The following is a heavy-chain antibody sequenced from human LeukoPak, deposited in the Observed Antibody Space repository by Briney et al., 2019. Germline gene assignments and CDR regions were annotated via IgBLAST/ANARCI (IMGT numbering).Heavy chain of an antibody. J-gene: IGHJ6*02. V-gene: IGHV4-59*01. CDR1: GGSISSYY. CDR2: IYYSRST. CDR3: ARGPHYHDSSGYSPSYSYAMDV. Sequence: SETLSLTCTVSGGSISSYYWSWIRQPPGKGLEWIGYIYYSRSTNYNPSLRSRVTISVDTSKNQFSLDLRSVTAADTAVYYCARGPHYHDSSGYSPSYSYAMDVWGQGTTVTVSS. D-gene: IGHD3-22*01.